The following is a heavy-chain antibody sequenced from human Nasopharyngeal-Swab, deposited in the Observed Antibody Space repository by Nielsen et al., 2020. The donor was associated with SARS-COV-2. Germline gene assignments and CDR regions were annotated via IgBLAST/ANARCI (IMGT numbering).Heavy chain of an antibody. CDR2: ISWNSGST. Sequence: SLKISCAASGFPFDDYAMHWVRQAPGKGLEWVSGISWNSGSTGYADSVKGRFTISRDNAKNSLYLQMNSLRAEDTALYYCAKGQVVIRGYFDYWGQGTLVTVSS. D-gene: IGHD3-22*01. CDR3: AKGQVVIRGYFDY. V-gene: IGHV3-9*01. J-gene: IGHJ4*02. CDR1: GFPFDDYA.